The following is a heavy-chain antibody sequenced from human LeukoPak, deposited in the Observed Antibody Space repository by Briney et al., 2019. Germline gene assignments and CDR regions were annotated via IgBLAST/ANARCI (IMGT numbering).Heavy chain of an antibody. J-gene: IGHJ4*02. Sequence: PGGSLRLSCVASEFSFSTYSMTWVRQAPGKGLEWVSYISSGSTTTYYADSVKGRFTISRDNSKNTLYLQINSLRAEDTAVYFCAKDRARGNYYDTSGYLSWGQGTLVTVSS. CDR2: ISSGSTTT. V-gene: IGHV3-48*01. D-gene: IGHD3-22*01. CDR3: AKDRARGNYYDTSGYLS. CDR1: EFSFSTYS.